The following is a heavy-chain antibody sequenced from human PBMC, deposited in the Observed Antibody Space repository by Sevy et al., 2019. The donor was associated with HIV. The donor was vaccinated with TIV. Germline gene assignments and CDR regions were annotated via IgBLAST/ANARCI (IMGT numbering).Heavy chain of an antibody. CDR3: VKDRESVSGDPQFNH. Sequence: GGSLRLSCGVSGFPFSTSALTWVRQAPGKGLEWVSSISASGDRTNYADSVKGRFTISRDNSRSTLFLQMNSLTADDTAVHYCVKDRESVSGDPQFNHWGQGTLVTVSS. D-gene: IGHD2-21*02. V-gene: IGHV3-23*01. CDR2: ISASGDRT. J-gene: IGHJ4*02. CDR1: GFPFSTSA.